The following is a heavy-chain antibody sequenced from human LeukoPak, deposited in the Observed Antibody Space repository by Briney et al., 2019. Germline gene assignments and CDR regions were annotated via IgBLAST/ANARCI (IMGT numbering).Heavy chain of an antibody. V-gene: IGHV4-30-4*08. J-gene: IGHJ6*03. Sequence: SQTLSLTCTVSGGSISSGDYYWSWIRQPPGKGLEWIGYIYYSGSTYYNPSLKSRVTISVDTSKNQFSLKLSSVTAADTAVYYCAGYEYYDFWSGYQDYYYMDVWGKGTTVTVSS. D-gene: IGHD3-3*01. CDR3: AGYEYYDFWSGYQDYYYMDV. CDR1: GGSISSGDYY. CDR2: IYYSGST.